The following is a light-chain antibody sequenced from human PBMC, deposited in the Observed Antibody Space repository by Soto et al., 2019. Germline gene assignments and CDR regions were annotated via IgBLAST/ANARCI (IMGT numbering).Light chain of an antibody. Sequence: EIVMTQSPATLSVSPGEKATLSCRASQTVSNNLALYQQKPGQAPRLLIYFASTRATGIPARFSGSGSGTEFTLTISSLQSEDFAVYYCQQYNQWPLTFGGGTKAETK. CDR1: QTVSNN. CDR2: FAS. CDR3: QQYNQWPLT. J-gene: IGKJ4*01. V-gene: IGKV3-15*01.